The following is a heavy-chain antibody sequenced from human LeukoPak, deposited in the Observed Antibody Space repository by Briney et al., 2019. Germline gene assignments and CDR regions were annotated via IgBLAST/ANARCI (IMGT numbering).Heavy chain of an antibody. D-gene: IGHD1-14*01. Sequence: SVKVSFKASGYTFTSYYMHWVRQAPGQGLEWMGGIIPIFGTANYAQKFQGRVTITADESTSTAYMELSSLRSEDTAVYYCARDQGTGGGYYYYGMDVWGKGTTVTVSS. CDR3: ARDQGTGGGYYYYGMDV. CDR1: GYTFTSYY. V-gene: IGHV1-69*13. CDR2: IIPIFGTA. J-gene: IGHJ6*04.